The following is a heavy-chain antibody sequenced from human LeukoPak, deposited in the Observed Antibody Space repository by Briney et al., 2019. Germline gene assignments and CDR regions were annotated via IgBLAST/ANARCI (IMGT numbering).Heavy chain of an antibody. D-gene: IGHD6-13*01. J-gene: IGHJ4*02. CDR3: AKEGPDSSSWYYSYYFDY. Sequence: GGSLRLSCTASGFTFADYAMSWVRQAPGKGLEWVSAISGSGGSTYYADPVKGRFTISRDNSKNTLYLQMNSLRAEDTAVYCCAKEGPDSSSWYYSYYFDYWGQGTLVTVSS. CDR1: GFTFADYA. CDR2: ISGSGGST. V-gene: IGHV3-23*01.